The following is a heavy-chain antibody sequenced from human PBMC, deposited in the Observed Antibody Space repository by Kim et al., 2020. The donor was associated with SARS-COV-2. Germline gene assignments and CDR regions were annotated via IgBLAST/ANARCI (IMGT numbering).Heavy chain of an antibody. CDR2: INIDGGAT. CDR3: ARGSSEWKGIDN. J-gene: IGHJ4*02. D-gene: IGHD6-19*01. CDR1: GFTFSRYA. V-gene: IGHV3-74*01. Sequence: GGSLRLSCGVSGFTFSRYAMHWVRQAPGEGLVCVSRINIDGGATHYADSVEGRFTISRDNAKDTMYLQMNSLRDDDTAVYYCARGSSEWKGIDNWGQGTLVTVS.